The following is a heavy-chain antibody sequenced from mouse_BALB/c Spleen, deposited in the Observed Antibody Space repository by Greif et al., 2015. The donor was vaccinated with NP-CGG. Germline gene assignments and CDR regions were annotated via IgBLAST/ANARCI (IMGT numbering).Heavy chain of an antibody. CDR1: GFTFSSFG. CDR3: AKLGRFAY. V-gene: IGHV5-17*02. D-gene: IGHD4-1*01. CDR2: ISSGSSTI. J-gene: IGHJ3*01. Sequence: EVHLVESGGGLVQPGGSRKLSCAASGFTFSSFGMHWVRQAPEKGLEWVAYISSGSSTIYYADTVKGRFTISRDNPKNTLFLQMTSLRSEDTAMYYCAKLGRFAYWGQGTLVTVSA.